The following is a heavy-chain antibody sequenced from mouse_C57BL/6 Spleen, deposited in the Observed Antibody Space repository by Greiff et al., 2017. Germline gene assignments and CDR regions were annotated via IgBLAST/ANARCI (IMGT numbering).Heavy chain of an antibody. Sequence: QVQLQQPGAELVMPGASVKLSCKASGYTFTSYWMHWVKQRPGQGLEWIGEIDPSDSYTNYNQKFKGKSTLTVDKSSSTAYMQLSSLTSEDSAVYYWARDYYGSSYAFDYWGQGTLSQSPQ. D-gene: IGHD1-1*01. CDR3: ARDYYGSSYAFDY. V-gene: IGHV1-69*01. J-gene: IGHJ2*01. CDR2: IDPSDSYT. CDR1: GYTFTSYW.